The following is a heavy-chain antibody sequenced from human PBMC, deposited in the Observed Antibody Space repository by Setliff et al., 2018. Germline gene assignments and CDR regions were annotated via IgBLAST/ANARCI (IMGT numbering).Heavy chain of an antibody. CDR3: ARAPPNRYSGSYEYFYMDV. D-gene: IGHD1-26*01. CDR1: GASISSYY. Sequence: PSETLSLTCTVSGASISSYYWSWIRQPPGKGLEWIGYIYYGGTTNYNPSLKSRVSISLDTSKSQFSLKVSSVTAADTAVYYCARAPPNRYSGSYEYFYMDVWGKGTTVTVSS. CDR2: IYYGGTT. V-gene: IGHV4-59*08. J-gene: IGHJ6*03.